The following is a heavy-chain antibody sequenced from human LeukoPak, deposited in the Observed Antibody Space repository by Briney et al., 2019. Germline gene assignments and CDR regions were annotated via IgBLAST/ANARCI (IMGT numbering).Heavy chain of an antibody. Sequence: GSLRLSCAASGFTFSSYSMNWVRQAPGKGLEWVSYISSSSSTIYYADSVKGRFTISRDNAKNSLYLQMNSLRAEDTAVYYCAGSASNWNDGLDYWGQGTLVTVSS. CDR1: GFTFSSYS. J-gene: IGHJ4*02. CDR2: ISSSSSTI. D-gene: IGHD1-1*01. CDR3: AGSASNWNDGLDY. V-gene: IGHV3-48*04.